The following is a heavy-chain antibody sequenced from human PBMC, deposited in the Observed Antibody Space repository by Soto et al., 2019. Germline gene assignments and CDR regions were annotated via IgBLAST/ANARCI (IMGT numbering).Heavy chain of an antibody. CDR1: GGSISSGGYY. V-gene: IGHV4-31*03. D-gene: IGHD6-13*01. J-gene: IGHJ4*02. CDR3: ARGGIAAAAPPDY. Sequence: QVQLQESGQGLVKPSHTLSLTCTVSGGSISSGGYYWSWIRQHPGKGLEWIGYIYYSGSTYYNPSLKSRVTISVYTSKNQFSLKLSSVTAADTAVYYCARGGIAAAAPPDYWGQGTLVTVSS. CDR2: IYYSGST.